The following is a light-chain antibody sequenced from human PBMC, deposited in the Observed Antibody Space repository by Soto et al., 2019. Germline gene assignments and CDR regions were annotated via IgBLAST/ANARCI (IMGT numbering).Light chain of an antibody. CDR2: GTS. CDR3: QQYGSSPLYT. J-gene: IGKJ2*01. Sequence: EIVLTQSPGTLSLSPGERATLSCRASQSVSSNYLAWYQQKPGQAPRLLIYGTSSRATGIPDRFSGIGSGTDFTLTISRLETEDFAVYYCQQYGSSPLYTFGQGTKLEIK. CDR1: QSVSSNY. V-gene: IGKV3-20*01.